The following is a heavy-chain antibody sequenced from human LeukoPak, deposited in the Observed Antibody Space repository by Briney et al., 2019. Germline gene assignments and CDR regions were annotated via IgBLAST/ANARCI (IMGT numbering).Heavy chain of an antibody. V-gene: IGHV3-23*01. CDR1: GFTFSSYA. CDR2: ISGSGSST. J-gene: IGHJ4*02. Sequence: GGSLRLSCAASGFTFSSYAMTWVRQAPGQGLEWVSAISGSGSSTYSSDSMRGRFTISRDNSKNTLYLQMNTLRAEDTAVYYCAKSARMVRGMIDYWGQGTLVTVSS. CDR3: AKSARMVRGMIDY. D-gene: IGHD3-10*01.